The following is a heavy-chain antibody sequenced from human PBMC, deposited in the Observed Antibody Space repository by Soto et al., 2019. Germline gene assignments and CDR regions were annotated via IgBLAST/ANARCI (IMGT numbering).Heavy chain of an antibody. V-gene: IGHV3-7*05. CDR1: GFTFSSYW. Sequence: GGSLRLSCAASGFTFSSYWMSWVRQAPGKGLEWVANIKQDGSEKYYVDSVKGRFTISRDNAKNSLYLQMNSLRAEDTAVYYCARAPYYYDSSGHYYFDYWGQGTLVTVSS. D-gene: IGHD3-22*01. CDR2: IKQDGSEK. J-gene: IGHJ4*02. CDR3: ARAPYYYDSSGHYYFDY.